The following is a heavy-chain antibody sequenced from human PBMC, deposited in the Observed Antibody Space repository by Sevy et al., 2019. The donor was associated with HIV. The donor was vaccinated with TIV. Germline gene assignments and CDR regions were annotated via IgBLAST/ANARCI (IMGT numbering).Heavy chain of an antibody. CDR2: TYYRSKWYN. CDR1: GDSVSSNSAA. CDR3: AREAYDSSGYTDAFDI. D-gene: IGHD3-22*01. Sequence: PPLLMQSQTLSLTCAISGDSVSSNSAAWNWIRQSPSRGLEWLGRTYYRSKWYNDYAVSVKSRITINPDTSKNQFSLQLNSVTPEDTAVYYCAREAYDSSGYTDAFDIWGQGTMVTVSS. J-gene: IGHJ3*02. V-gene: IGHV6-1*01.